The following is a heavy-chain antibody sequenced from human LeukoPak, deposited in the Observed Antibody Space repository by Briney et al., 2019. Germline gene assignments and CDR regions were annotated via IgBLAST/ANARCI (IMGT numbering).Heavy chain of an antibody. CDR2: IWYDGSNK. J-gene: IGHJ4*02. CDR1: GFTFSSYG. CDR3: ARGTEFDY. D-gene: IGHD1-1*01. Sequence: PGRSLRLSCAASGFTFSSYGMHWVRQAPGKGLEWVAVIWYDGSNKYYADSVKGRFTTPRDNSKNTLYLQMNSLRAEDTAVYYCARGTEFDYWGQGTLVTVSS. V-gene: IGHV3-33*01.